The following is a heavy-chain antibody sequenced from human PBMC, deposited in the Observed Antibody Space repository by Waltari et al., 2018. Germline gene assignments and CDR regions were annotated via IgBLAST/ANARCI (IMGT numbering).Heavy chain of an antibody. CDR3: ASSTGYLDEPFDY. V-gene: IGHV4-38-2*01. CDR1: GYSISSGYY. J-gene: IGHJ4*02. CDR2: IYHSGSP. D-gene: IGHD3-9*01. Sequence: QVQLQESGPGLVKPSETLSLTCAVSGYSISSGYYWGWIRQPPGKGLEWIGSIYHSGSPYYNPSLKSRVTISVDTSKNQFSLKLSSVTAADTAVYYCASSTGYLDEPFDYWGQGTLVTVSS.